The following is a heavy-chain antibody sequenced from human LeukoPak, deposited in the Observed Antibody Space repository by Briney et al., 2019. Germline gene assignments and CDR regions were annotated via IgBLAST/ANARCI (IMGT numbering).Heavy chain of an antibody. V-gene: IGHV4-34*01. Sequence: PSETLSLTCAVYGGSLSGNYWNWIRQTPGKGPEWLGDINYDGHTNYSPSLESRLTISVDSSKNQFALTLRSVTAADAAVYYCAVLMRHYGIDVWGQGTTVTVSS. J-gene: IGHJ6*02. CDR3: AVLMRHYGIDV. D-gene: IGHD3-9*01. CDR1: GGSLSGNY. CDR2: INYDGHT.